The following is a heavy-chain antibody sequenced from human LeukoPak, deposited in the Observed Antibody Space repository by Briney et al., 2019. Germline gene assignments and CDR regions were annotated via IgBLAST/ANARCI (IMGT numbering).Heavy chain of an antibody. CDR2: ISSSGSTI. V-gene: IGHV3-48*04. Sequence: PGGSLRLSCAASGFTFINAWMAWVRQAPGKGLEWVSYISSSGSTIYYADSVKGRFTISRDNAKNSLYLQMNSLRAEDTAVYYCARRTEVWKSYGSYYYYMDVWGKGTTVTVSS. D-gene: IGHD1-1*01. CDR3: ARRTEVWKSYGSYYYYMDV. J-gene: IGHJ6*03. CDR1: GFTFINAW.